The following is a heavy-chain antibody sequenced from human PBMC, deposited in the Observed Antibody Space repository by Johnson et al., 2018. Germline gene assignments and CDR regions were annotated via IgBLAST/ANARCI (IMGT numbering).Heavy chain of an antibody. D-gene: IGHD6-19*01. J-gene: IGHJ4*02. Sequence: VQLVESGGGLVQPGGSXRLSCAASGFIFDDYAMHWVRQAPGKGLEWVSGISWNSDSTGYADSVKGRFTISRDNAKNSLYLQMNSLRPEDTALYYCAKHTSGWYDYWGQGTLVTVSS. CDR3: AKHTSGWYDY. CDR1: GFIFDDYA. V-gene: IGHV3-9*01. CDR2: ISWNSDST.